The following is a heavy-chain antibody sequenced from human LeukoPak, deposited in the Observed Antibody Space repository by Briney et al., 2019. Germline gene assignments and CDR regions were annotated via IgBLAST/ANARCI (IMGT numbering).Heavy chain of an antibody. CDR1: GYNFTSYW. CDR2: IYPGDSDI. Sequence: GESLKISCKGSGYNFTSYWIGWVRQMPGKGLEWMGIIYPGDSDIRYSPSFQGQVTISADKSFSTAYLQWSSLRASDTAIYYCARRGIAVAGTPAEYFQHWGQGTLVIVSS. CDR3: ARRGIAVAGTPAEYFQH. D-gene: IGHD6-19*01. V-gene: IGHV5-51*01. J-gene: IGHJ1*01.